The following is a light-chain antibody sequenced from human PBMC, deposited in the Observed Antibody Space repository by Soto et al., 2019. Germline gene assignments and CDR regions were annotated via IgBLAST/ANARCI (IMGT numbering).Light chain of an antibody. CDR2: AAS. CDR1: QGINSY. J-gene: IGKJ1*01. V-gene: IGKV1-8*01. CDR3: QQYYSYART. Sequence: AIRMTQSPSSFSASTGDRVTISCRASQGINSYLAWYQQKPGKAPKLLIYAASTLQSGVPSRFSGSGSGTDFTLTISCLQSEDFATYYCQQYYSYARTFGQGTKVEIK.